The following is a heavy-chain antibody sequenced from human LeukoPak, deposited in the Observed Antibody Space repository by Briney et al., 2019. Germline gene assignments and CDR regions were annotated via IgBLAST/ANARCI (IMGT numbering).Heavy chain of an antibody. Sequence: GGSLRLSCAASGFSFNSYDMNWVRQAPGEGLGWVSYISSSGSTIHYADSVKGRFTVSRDNAKNSLYLQMNSLRAEDTAVYYCAREGYGSGEDYYGMDVWGKGTTVTVSS. CDR2: ISSSGSTI. CDR1: GFSFNSYD. V-gene: IGHV3-48*03. J-gene: IGHJ6*04. D-gene: IGHD3-10*01. CDR3: AREGYGSGEDYYGMDV.